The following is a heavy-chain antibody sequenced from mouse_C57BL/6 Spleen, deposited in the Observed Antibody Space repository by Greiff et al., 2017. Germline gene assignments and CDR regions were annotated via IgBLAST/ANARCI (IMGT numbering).Heavy chain of an antibody. CDR1: GFTFSDYY. CDR3: ASGGTSFAY. D-gene: IGHD3-3*01. J-gene: IGHJ3*01. V-gene: IGHV5-12*01. Sequence: DVQLVESGGGLVQPGGSLKLSCAASGFTFSDYYMYWVRQTPEKRLEWVAYISNGGGSTYYPDTVKGRFTISRDNAKNTLYLQMSRLKSEDTAMYYCASGGTSFAYWGQGTLVTVSA. CDR2: ISNGGGST.